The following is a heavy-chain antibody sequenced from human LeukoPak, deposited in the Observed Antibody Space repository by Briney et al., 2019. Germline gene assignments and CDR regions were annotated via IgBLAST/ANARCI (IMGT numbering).Heavy chain of an antibody. CDR3: ARDRPYGSGSYLARLVDV. V-gene: IGHV4-34*01. J-gene: IGHJ6*02. D-gene: IGHD3-10*01. CDR1: GGSFSGYY. Sequence: SETLSLTCAVYGGSFSGYYWSWIRQPPGKGLEWIGEINHSGSTNYNPSLKSRVTISVDTSKNQFSLKLSSVTAADTAVYYCARDRPYGSGSYLARLVDVWGQGTTVTVSS. CDR2: INHSGST.